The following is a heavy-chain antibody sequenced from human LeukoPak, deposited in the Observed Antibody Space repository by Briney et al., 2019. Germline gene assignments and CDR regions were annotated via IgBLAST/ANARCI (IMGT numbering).Heavy chain of an antibody. Sequence: GSLRLSCAVSGFTFSGYSMNWVRQAPGKELEWVSYISFSSSSIYYADSVKGRFTVSRDNAKNSLYLQMNSLRDEDTAVYYCAKGDGYNYYYYYGMDVWGQGTTVTVSS. J-gene: IGHJ6*02. D-gene: IGHD5-24*01. CDR2: ISFSSSSI. V-gene: IGHV3-48*02. CDR3: AKGDGYNYYYYYGMDV. CDR1: GFTFSGYS.